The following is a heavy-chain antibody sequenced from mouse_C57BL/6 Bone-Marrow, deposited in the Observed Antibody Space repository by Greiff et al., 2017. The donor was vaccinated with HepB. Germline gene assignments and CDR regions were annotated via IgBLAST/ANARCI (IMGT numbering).Heavy chain of an antibody. J-gene: IGHJ3*01. V-gene: IGHV1-64*01. Sequence: QVQLQQPGAELVKPGASVKLSCKASGYTFTSYWMHWVKQRPGQGLEWIGMIHPNSGSTNYNEKFKSKATLTVDKSSSTAYMQLSSLTSEDSAVYYCARLGYDSTWFAYWGQVTLVTVAA. CDR1: GYTFTSYW. CDR3: ARLGYDSTWFAY. D-gene: IGHD2-4*01. CDR2: IHPNSGST.